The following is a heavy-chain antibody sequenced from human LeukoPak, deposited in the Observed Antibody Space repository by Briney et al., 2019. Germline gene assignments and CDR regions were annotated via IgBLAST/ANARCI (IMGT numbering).Heavy chain of an antibody. CDR1: GYTFTSYG. CDR3: ARAGIVPAAIHDAFDI. V-gene: IGHV1-69*13. Sequence: ASVKVSCKASGYTFTSYGISWVRQAPGQGLEWMGGIIPIFGTANYAQKFQGRVTITADESTSTAYMELSSLRSEDTAVYYCARAGIVPAAIHDAFDIWGQGTMVTVSS. CDR2: IIPIFGTA. J-gene: IGHJ3*02. D-gene: IGHD2-2*01.